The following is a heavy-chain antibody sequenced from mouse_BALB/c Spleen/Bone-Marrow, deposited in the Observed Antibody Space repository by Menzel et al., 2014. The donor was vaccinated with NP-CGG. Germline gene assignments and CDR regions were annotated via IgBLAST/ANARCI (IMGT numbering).Heavy chain of an antibody. CDR2: VYPGNNDT. J-gene: IGHJ1*01. CDR3: TRYFYGGRGWSFDV. V-gene: IGHV1-5*01. Sequence: EVQLQQSGTVLARPGASVKMSCKASGYTFTSFWMHWVKQRPGQGLEWIGAVYPGNNDTNYNQNFKGKAKLTAVTSTSTAYMEFSNLTNEESAVYYCTRYFYGGRGWSFDVWGAGTTVTVSS. D-gene: IGHD1-1*01. CDR1: GYTFTSFW.